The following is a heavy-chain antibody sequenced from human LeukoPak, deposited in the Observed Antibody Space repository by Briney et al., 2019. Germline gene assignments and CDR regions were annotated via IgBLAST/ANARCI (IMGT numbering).Heavy chain of an antibody. Sequence: SETLSLTCTVSGGSISSYYWSWIRQPPGKGLEWIGYIYYSGSTNYNPSLKSRVTISVDTSKNQFSLKLSSVTAADTAVYYCARDTYYYDSSGPIRLFDYWGQGTLVTVSS. CDR2: IYYSGST. V-gene: IGHV4-59*01. D-gene: IGHD3-22*01. CDR1: GGSISSYY. J-gene: IGHJ4*02. CDR3: ARDTYYYDSSGPIRLFDY.